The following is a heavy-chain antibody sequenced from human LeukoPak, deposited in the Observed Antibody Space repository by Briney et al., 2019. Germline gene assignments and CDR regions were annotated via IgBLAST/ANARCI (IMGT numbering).Heavy chain of an antibody. J-gene: IGHJ4*02. Sequence: GGSLRLSCAASGFTFSSYAMSWVRQAPGKGLEWVSGISGSADSTYYADSVKGRFTISRDNSKNMLYLQMNSLRAEDTAVYYCAKTGGHLDYWGQGTLVTVSS. D-gene: IGHD2-15*01. V-gene: IGHV3-23*01. CDR1: GFTFSSYA. CDR3: AKTGGHLDY. CDR2: ISGSADST.